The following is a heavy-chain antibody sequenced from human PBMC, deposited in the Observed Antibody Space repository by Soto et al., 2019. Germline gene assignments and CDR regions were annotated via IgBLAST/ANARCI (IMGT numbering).Heavy chain of an antibody. CDR1: GFTFSSYA. CDR3: AKLDYSSSSKFDY. Sequence: GGSLRLSCAASGFTFSSYAMGWVRQAPGKGLEWVSAISGSGGSTYYADSVKGRFTISRDNSKNTLYLQMNSLRAEDTAVYYCAKLDYSSSSKFDYWGQGTLVTVSS. V-gene: IGHV3-23*01. CDR2: ISGSGGST. D-gene: IGHD6-13*01. J-gene: IGHJ4*02.